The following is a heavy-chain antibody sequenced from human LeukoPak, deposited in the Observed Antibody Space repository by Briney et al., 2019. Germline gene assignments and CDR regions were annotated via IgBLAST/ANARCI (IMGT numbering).Heavy chain of an antibody. CDR3: ARDIPITMVRGGLDY. V-gene: IGHV3-74*01. J-gene: IGHJ4*02. CDR1: GFTFSSYW. Sequence: PGGSLRLSCAASGFTFSSYWMHWVRQAPGKGLVWVSRINSDGSSTSYADSVKGRFTISRDNAKNTLYLQMNSLRAEDTAVYYCARDIPITMVRGGLDYWGQGTLVTVSS. D-gene: IGHD3-10*01. CDR2: INSDGSST.